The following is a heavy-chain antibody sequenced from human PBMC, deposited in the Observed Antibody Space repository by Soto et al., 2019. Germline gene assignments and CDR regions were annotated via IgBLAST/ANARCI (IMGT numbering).Heavy chain of an antibody. CDR3: VKDLVHGNYFDY. CDR2: ISRSGGST. J-gene: IGHJ4*02. Sequence: GGSLRLSCAASGFTFNSYAMSWVRQAPGKGLEWVSTISRSGGSTYYADSVKGRFTISRDNSKNTLYLQMNSLRADDTAVYYCVKDLVHGNYFDYWGQGTQVTVSS. CDR1: GFTFNSYA. V-gene: IGHV3-23*01. D-gene: IGHD3-10*01.